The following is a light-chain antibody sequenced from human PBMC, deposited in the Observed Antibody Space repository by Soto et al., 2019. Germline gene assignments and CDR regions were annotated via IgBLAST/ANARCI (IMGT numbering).Light chain of an antibody. CDR1: SSNIGSNY. CDR3: AAWDDSLSVL. CDR2: RNN. V-gene: IGLV1-47*01. J-gene: IGLJ1*01. Sequence: QSVLTQPPSASGTPGQRVTISCSGSSSNIGSNYVYWYQQLPGTAPKLLIYRNNQRPSGVPERFSGSKSGTAASLAISGLRSEDEADYYCAAWDDSLSVLFGTGTKLTVL.